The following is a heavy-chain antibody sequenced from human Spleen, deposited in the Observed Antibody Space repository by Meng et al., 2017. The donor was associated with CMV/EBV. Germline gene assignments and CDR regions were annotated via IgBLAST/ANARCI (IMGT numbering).Heavy chain of an antibody. CDR3: ARGPLAGPYDY. V-gene: IGHV4-61*08. CDR1: GGSVSSGGFY. Sequence: SETLSLTCTVSGGSVSSGGFYWSWIRQPPGKGLEWIEYIYCTGNTNYNPSLKSRVTISVDTSKNQFSLKLSSVTAADTAVYYCARGPLAGPYDYWGQGTLVTVSS. J-gene: IGHJ4*02. D-gene: IGHD6-19*01. CDR2: IYCTGNT.